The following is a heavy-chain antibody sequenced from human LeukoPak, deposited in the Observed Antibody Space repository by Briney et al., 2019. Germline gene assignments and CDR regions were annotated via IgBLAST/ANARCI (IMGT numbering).Heavy chain of an antibody. D-gene: IGHD3-22*01. CDR2: IYYSGST. V-gene: IGHV4-59*01. Sequence: SETLSLTCTVSGGSISSYYWSWIRQPPGKGLEWIGYIYYSGSTNYNPSLKSRVTISADTSKNQFSLKLSSVTAADTAVYYCARDDSSGYYDYWGQGTLVTVSS. CDR1: GGSISSYY. CDR3: ARDDSSGYYDY. J-gene: IGHJ4*02.